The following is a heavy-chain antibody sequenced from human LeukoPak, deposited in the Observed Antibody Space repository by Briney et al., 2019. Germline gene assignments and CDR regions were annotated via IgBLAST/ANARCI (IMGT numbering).Heavy chain of an antibody. J-gene: IGHJ4*02. CDR3: ASGGKYCTGGACYGD. CDR1: GFIVSDDY. D-gene: IGHD2-8*02. CDR2: IYSGGAT. Sequence: GGSLRLSCAASGFIVSDDYISWVRQTPGKGLEWVSVIYSGGATFYADSVKGRFTISRDNSKNTVHLQMNSLSAEDTAVYYCASGGKYCTGGACYGDWGQGTLVTVSS. V-gene: IGHV3-53*01.